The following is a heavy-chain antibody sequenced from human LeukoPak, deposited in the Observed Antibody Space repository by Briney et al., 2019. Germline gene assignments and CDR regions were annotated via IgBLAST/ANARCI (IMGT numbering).Heavy chain of an antibody. CDR3: ARGYYYDSSGYYPDDH. CDR2: ISAYNGKT. CDR1: GYIFINYG. Sequence: ASVKVSCKASGYIFINYGVSWVRQAPGQRLECMGWISAYNGKTNYAQKLQGRVTLTTDTSTSTAYMELRSLRSDDTAVYYCARGYYYDSSGYYPDDHWGQGTLVTVSS. D-gene: IGHD3-22*01. V-gene: IGHV1-18*01. J-gene: IGHJ4*02.